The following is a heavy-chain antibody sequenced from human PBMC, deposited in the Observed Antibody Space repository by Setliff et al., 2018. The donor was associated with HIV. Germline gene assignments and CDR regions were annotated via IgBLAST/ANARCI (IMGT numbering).Heavy chain of an antibody. CDR3: AILSVYWFDP. Sequence: SVKVSCKASGGTFSSYGISWVRQAPGQGLEWMGGTIPIVDIANYAQKLQGRVTMTTDTSTSTAYMELSSLRSEDTAVYYCAILSVYWFDPWGQGTPVTVSS. D-gene: IGHD1-20*01. CDR2: TIPIVDIA. V-gene: IGHV1-69*10. J-gene: IGHJ5*02. CDR1: GGTFSSYG.